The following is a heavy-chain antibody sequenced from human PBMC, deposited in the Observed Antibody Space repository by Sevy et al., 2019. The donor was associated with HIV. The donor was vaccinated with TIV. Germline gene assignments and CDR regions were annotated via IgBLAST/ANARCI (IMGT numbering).Heavy chain of an antibody. Sequence: GSLRLSCAASGFTFSTYNMNWVRQAPGKGLEWISYISSSSNTIDYADSVKGRFTISRDNAKNSVYLQMNSLRGEDTAVYYCTRGKGSSDYWGQGTLVTVSS. CDR2: ISSSSNTI. CDR1: GFTFSTYN. V-gene: IGHV3-48*01. D-gene: IGHD6-6*01. CDR3: TRGKGSSDY. J-gene: IGHJ4*02.